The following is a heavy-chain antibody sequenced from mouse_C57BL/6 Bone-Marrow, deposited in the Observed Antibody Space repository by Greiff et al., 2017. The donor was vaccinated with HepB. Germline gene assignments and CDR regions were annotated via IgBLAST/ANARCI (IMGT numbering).Heavy chain of an antibody. CDR3: ARGYYGSSSLDY. CDR2: ISSGSSTI. J-gene: IGHJ4*01. Sequence: EVHLVESGGGLVKPGGSLKLSCAASGFTFSDYGMHWVRQAPEKGLEWVAYISSGSSTIYYADTVKGRFTISRDNAKNTPCLQMTSLRSEDTALYYCARGYYGSSSLDYWGQGTSVTVSS. CDR1: GFTFSDYG. D-gene: IGHD1-1*01. V-gene: IGHV5-17*01.